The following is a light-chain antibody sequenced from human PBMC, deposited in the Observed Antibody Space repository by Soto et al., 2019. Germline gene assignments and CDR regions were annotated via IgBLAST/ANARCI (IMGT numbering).Light chain of an antibody. CDR2: NVS. CDR1: QSVDKY. V-gene: IGKV3-11*01. CDR3: QHRGNWSPVFT. Sequence: EVVLTQSPATLSVSPGERATLSCRASQSVDKYLAWYQQRPGQAPRLLIYNVSNRATGIPARFSGSGSGTDFTLTISSRGPEDFAVDYCQHRGNWSPVFTFGPGTKVDIK. J-gene: IGKJ3*01.